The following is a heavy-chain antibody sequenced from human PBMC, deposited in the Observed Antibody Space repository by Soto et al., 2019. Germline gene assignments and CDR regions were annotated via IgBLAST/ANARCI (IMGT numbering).Heavy chain of an antibody. D-gene: IGHD3-3*01. CDR1: GGSISSYY. CDR2: IYYRGST. Sequence: QVQLQESGPGLVKPSETLSLTCTVSGGSISSYYWSWIRQPPGKGLEWIGYIYYRGSTNYNPSLKSRVTISVDTSKNQFSLKLSSVTAADTAVYYCARGYYDFWSGSITPAYYYYGMDVWGQGTTVTVSS. CDR3: ARGYYDFWSGSITPAYYYYGMDV. V-gene: IGHV4-59*01. J-gene: IGHJ6*02.